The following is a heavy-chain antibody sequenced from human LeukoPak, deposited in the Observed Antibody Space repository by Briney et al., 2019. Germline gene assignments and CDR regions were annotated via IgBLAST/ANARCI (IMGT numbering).Heavy chain of an antibody. V-gene: IGHV4-61*05. CDR3: ARGMLYYDILTGYSPEGYFDY. CDR2: IYYSGST. D-gene: IGHD3-9*01. Sequence: SETLSLTCTVSGGSISSNSYYWGWTRQPPGKGLEWIGYIYYSGSTNYNPSLKSRVTISVDTSKNQFSLKLSSVTAADTAVYYCARGMLYYDILTGYSPEGYFDYWGQGTLVTVSS. J-gene: IGHJ4*02. CDR1: GGSISSNSYY.